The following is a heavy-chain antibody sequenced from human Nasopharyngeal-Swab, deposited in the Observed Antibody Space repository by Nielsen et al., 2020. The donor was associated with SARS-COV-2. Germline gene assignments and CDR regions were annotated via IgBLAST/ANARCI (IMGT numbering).Heavy chain of an antibody. Sequence: SETLSLTCSVSGGSLTSDIEDFYWSWIRQPPGKGLEWIGHVYYSANTKYNPSLDSRVTMSVEASRNHFSLRLASVTAADTAVYYCARSRSRIVGAPEYWGQGTLVTVSA. V-gene: IGHV4-61*03. J-gene: IGHJ4*02. D-gene: IGHD1-26*01. CDR3: ARSRSRIVGAPEY. CDR2: VYYSANT. CDR1: GGSLTSDIEDFY.